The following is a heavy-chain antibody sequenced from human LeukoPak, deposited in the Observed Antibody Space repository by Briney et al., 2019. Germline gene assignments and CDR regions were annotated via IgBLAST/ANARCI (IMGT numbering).Heavy chain of an antibody. CDR1: GGSISSGNW. Sequence: SETLSLTCAVSGGSISSGNWWSWVRQPPGKGLEWIGEIYHSGSTNYNPSLKSRVTISVDTSKNQFSLKLSSVTAADTAVYYCARDLGGWNGDWGQGTLVTVSS. CDR2: IYHSGST. CDR3: ARDLGGWNGD. J-gene: IGHJ4*02. D-gene: IGHD1-1*01. V-gene: IGHV4-4*02.